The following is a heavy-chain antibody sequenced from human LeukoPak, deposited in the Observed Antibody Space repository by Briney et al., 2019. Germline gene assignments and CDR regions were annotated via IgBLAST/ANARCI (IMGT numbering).Heavy chain of an antibody. Sequence: GGSLRLSCAASGFTFSSYWMSWVRQAPGRGLEWVANIKQDGSEKYYVDSAKGRFTISRDNAKNSLYLQMNSLRAEDTAVYYCAREGDIVVVPAADYWGQGTLVTVSS. J-gene: IGHJ4*02. D-gene: IGHD2-2*01. V-gene: IGHV3-7*01. CDR3: AREGDIVVVPAADY. CDR1: GFTFSSYW. CDR2: IKQDGSEK.